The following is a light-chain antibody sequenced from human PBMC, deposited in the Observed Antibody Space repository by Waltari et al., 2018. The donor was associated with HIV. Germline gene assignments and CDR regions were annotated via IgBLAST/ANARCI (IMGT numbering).Light chain of an antibody. V-gene: IGKV3-11*01. CDR2: DTS. Sequence: VLTQSPATLSLSPGERATLSCTASQSVGRYLARYQKKPGQSPRLLIYDTSNRAAGIPARFSGGGSATDFTLTISSVEPEDSAVYYCQQRSTWPPVTFGGGTRVEIK. J-gene: IGKJ4*01. CDR1: QSVGRY. CDR3: QQRSTWPPVT.